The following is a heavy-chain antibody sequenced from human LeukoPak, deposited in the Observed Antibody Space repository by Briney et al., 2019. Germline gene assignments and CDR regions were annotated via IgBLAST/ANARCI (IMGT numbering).Heavy chain of an antibody. V-gene: IGHV1-18*01. CDR2: IRTYNGNT. CDR1: GYTFTSYA. Sequence: GASVKVSCKASGYTFTSYAMNWVRQAPGQGLEWMGWIRTYNGNTNYVQKLQGRVTMTTDTSTSTAYMELRTLRPDDTAVYYCARDSPKIAVAGNAFDIWGQGTMVTVSS. D-gene: IGHD6-13*01. J-gene: IGHJ3*02. CDR3: ARDSPKIAVAGNAFDI.